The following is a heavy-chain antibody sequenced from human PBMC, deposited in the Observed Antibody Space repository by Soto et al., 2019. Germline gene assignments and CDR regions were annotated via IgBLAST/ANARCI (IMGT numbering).Heavy chain of an antibody. D-gene: IGHD5-12*01. J-gene: IGHJ5*02. CDR1: GYTFTSYD. CDR3: ARGDDGGYGSWFDP. CDR2: MNPNSGNT. V-gene: IGHV1-8*01. Sequence: VASVKVSCKASGYTFTSYDINWVRQATGQGLEWMGWMNPNSGNTGYAQKFQGRVTMTRNTSISTAYMELSSLRSEDTAVYYCARGDDGGYGSWFDPWGQGTLVTVSS.